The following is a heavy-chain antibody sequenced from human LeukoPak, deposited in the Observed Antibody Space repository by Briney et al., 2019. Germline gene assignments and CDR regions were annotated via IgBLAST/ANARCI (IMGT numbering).Heavy chain of an antibody. V-gene: IGHV3-20*01. Sequence: GGSLRLSCAASGFTFDDYGMSWVRQAPGKGLEWVSGINWNVGSTVYADSVKGRFTISRDNAKNSLYLQMNSLRAEDTALYHCARNLGYCSGGSCSLGAFDIWGQGTMVTVSS. J-gene: IGHJ3*02. CDR3: ARNLGYCSGGSCSLGAFDI. D-gene: IGHD2-15*01. CDR2: INWNVGST. CDR1: GFTFDDYG.